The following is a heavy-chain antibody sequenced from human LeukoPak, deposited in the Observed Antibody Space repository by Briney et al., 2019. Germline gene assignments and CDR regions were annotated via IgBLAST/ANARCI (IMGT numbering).Heavy chain of an antibody. V-gene: IGHV3-7*01. CDR2: IKQDGSEK. CDR1: GFTFSSYW. Sequence: GGSLRLSCAASGFTFSSYWMRWVRQAPGKGVEWVANIKQDGSEKYYVDSVKGRFTISRDNAKNSLYLHMNSRRAEDTSVYYCARVASRDYYYYYMDVWGKGTTVTVSS. J-gene: IGHJ6*03. CDR3: ARVASRDYYYYYMDV.